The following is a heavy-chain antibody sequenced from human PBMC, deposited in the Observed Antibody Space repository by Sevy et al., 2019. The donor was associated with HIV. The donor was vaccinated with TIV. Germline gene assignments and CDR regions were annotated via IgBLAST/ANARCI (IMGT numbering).Heavy chain of an antibody. V-gene: IGHV3-7*01. Sequence: GGSLRLSCVASGFIFSDYWMTWVRQAPGKGLEWVANIKQDGNEKYYMDYAKGRFTISRDNAKNSGYLQVNSLRAEDTAVYYCAREAVAGRSGPWKADYYYAGMDVWGQGTTVTVSS. CDR3: AREAVAGRSGPWKADYYYAGMDV. CDR1: GFIFSDYW. CDR2: IKQDGNEK. D-gene: IGHD6-19*01. J-gene: IGHJ6*02.